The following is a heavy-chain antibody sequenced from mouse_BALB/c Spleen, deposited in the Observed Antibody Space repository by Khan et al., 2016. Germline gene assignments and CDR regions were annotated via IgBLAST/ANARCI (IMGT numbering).Heavy chain of an antibody. Sequence: EVKLLASGGGLMQPGGSLKLSCAASGFDFRRYWMSWVRQAPGKGLEWIGKINPDSSTINYTPSLKDKFIISRDNAKNTLYLQMSKVRSEDTALYYCASTFWYFDVWGAGTTVTVSS. CDR3: ASTFWYFDV. V-gene: IGHV4-1*02. CDR1: GFDFRRYW. J-gene: IGHJ1*01. CDR2: INPDSSTI.